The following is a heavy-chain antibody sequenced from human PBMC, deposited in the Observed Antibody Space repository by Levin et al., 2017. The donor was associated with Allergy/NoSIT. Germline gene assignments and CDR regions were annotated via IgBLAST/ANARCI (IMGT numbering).Heavy chain of an antibody. J-gene: IGHJ4*02. CDR3: AKGLGNLGSGRGYFDY. D-gene: IGHD3-10*01. CDR2: ISGNGDST. Sequence: GGSLRLSCAASGFTFSSYAMNWVRQAPGKGLEWVSAISGNGDSTYYADSVKGRFTISRDSSKNTLYLQMNSLRAEDTAVYYCAKGLGNLGSGRGYFDYWGQGTLVTVSS. V-gene: IGHV3-23*01. CDR1: GFTFSSYA.